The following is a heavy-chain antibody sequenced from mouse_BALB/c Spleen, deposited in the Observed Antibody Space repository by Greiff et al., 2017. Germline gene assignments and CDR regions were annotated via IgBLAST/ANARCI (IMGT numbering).Heavy chain of an antibody. J-gene: IGHJ4*01. Sequence: EVQLVESGGGLVKPGGSLKLSCAASGFAFSSYDMSWVRQTPEKRLEWVAYISSGGGSTYYPDTVKGRFTISRDNAKNTLYLQMSSLKSEDTAMYYCARHAASSGLYYYAMDYWGQGTSVTVSS. V-gene: IGHV5-12-1*01. D-gene: IGHD3-1*01. CDR3: ARHAASSGLYYYAMDY. CDR1: GFAFSSYD. CDR2: ISSGGGST.